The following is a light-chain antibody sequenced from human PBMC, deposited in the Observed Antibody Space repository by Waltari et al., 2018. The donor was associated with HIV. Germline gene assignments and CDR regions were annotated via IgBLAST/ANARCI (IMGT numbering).Light chain of an antibody. CDR1: QSVSSSH. V-gene: IGKV3-20*01. CDR2: GTS. Sequence: DIVLTQSPGTLSLSPGEGATVSCRASQSVSSSHLAWYQQKLGQAPRLLIYGTSSRATGIPDRFSGFGSGTDFTLIINRLEPEDFAVYYCHQYGSSPRTFGQGTKV. CDR3: HQYGSSPRT. J-gene: IGKJ1*01.